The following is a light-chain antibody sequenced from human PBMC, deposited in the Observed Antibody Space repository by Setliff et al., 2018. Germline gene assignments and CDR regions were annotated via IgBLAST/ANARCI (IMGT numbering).Light chain of an antibody. CDR3: TSYAANDNFYV. CDR1: ISDVGGNNY. J-gene: IGLJ1*01. V-gene: IGLV2-8*01. Sequence: QSVLTQPPSASGSLGQSVTISCTGSISDVGGNNYVSWYQQHPGKAPKLIVYEVNKRPPGVPDRFSGSKSGNTASLTVSGLQGDDEANYYCTSYAANDNFYVFGTGTKVTVL. CDR2: EVN.